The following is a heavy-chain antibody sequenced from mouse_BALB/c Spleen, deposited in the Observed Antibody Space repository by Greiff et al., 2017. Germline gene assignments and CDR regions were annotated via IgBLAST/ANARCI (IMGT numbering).Heavy chain of an antibody. CDR3: VRDGYDGRGYFDY. D-gene: IGHD2-2*01. J-gene: IGHJ2*01. CDR1: GFSLTSYD. CDR2: IWTGGGT. Sequence: QVQLKQSGPGLVAPSQSLSITCTVSGFSLTSYDISWIRQPPGKGLEWLGVIWTGGGTNYNSAFMSRLSISKDNSKSQVFLKMNSLQTDDTAIYYCVRDGYDGRGYFDYWGQGTTLTVSS. V-gene: IGHV2-9-2*01.